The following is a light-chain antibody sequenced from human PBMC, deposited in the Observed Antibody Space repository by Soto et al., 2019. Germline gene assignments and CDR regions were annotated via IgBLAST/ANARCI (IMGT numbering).Light chain of an antibody. J-gene: IGLJ3*02. Sequence: SYELTQPPSVSVAPGETARITCGGNNIGSESVHWYQQKPVQAPVLVIYYDSARPSGIPERFSGSNSGNTATLTISRGEAGDEADSFFQVWDGTSDQQVFGGGTKLTVL. CDR3: QVWDGTSDQQV. CDR1: NIGSES. V-gene: IGLV3-21*04. CDR2: YDS.